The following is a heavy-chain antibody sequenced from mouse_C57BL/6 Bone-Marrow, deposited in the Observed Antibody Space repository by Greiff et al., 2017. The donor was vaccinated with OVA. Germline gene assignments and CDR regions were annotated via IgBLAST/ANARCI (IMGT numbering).Heavy chain of an antibody. CDR1: GFTFSDYS. J-gene: IGHJ2*01. CDR3: ARVGAFCFDY. V-gene: IGHV5-16*01. CDR2: INYDGSST. D-gene: IGHD3-3*01. Sequence: EVKLVESEGGLVQPGSSMKLSCTASGFTFSDYSMAWVRQVPEKGLEWVANINYDGSSTCYLDSLKSRFIISRDNAKNTLYLQMSSLKSEATDTYYCARVGAFCFDYWGQGTTLTVSS.